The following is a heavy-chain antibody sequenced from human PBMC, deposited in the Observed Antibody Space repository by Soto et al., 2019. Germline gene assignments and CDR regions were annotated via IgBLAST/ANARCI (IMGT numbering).Heavy chain of an antibody. Sequence: QVQLVQSGAAEKKPGASVKVACKASGYTFTSQATHWVLQAPGQRLGWMVWLKSGHGNTKYSQKLQGRVTLTRVTSGSTAYMELSRLRSEDTAVYYSGRGTGLASFDSWGQGTLVSVSS. J-gene: IGHJ5*01. CDR3: GRGTGLASFDS. V-gene: IGHV1-3*05. CDR2: LKSGHGNT. CDR1: GYTFTSQA.